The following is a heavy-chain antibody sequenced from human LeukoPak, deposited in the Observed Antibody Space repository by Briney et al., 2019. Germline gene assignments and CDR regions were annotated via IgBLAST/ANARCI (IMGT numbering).Heavy chain of an antibody. CDR2: IYYSGIT. D-gene: IGHD3-3*01. J-gene: IGHJ5*02. CDR3: ARCPHAGRATYYDFWSGYYPYSNWFDP. CDR1: GVSISSSSFY. Sequence: SETLSLTCTVSGVSISSSSFYWGWIRQPPGQGLEWVGSIYYSGITYYNPSRRSRGTISVDTSKNQFSLKMSSVTAADTAVYYCARCPHAGRATYYDFWSGYYPYSNWFDPWGQGTLVTVSS. V-gene: IGHV4-39*07.